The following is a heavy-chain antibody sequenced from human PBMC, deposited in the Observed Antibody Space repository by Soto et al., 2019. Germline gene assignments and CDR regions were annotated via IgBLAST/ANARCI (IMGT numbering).Heavy chain of an antibody. CDR3: AQGAEFLGYCLNQLTWLAP. J-gene: IGHJ5*02. CDR2: IIPIFDSP. CDR1: GGSFSTYA. D-gene: IGHD2-2*01. V-gene: IGHV1-69*06. Sequence: SVKVSCKASGGSFSTYAFSWLRQAPGHGLEWMGGIIPIFDSPYYAQNFQGRVTIAADRSTSTVYMELSSLTPEDTAVYYCAQGAEFLGYCLNQLTWLAPPGQRTLVPVSS.